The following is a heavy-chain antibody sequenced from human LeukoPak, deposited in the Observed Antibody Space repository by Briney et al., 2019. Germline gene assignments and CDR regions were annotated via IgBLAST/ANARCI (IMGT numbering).Heavy chain of an antibody. CDR3: ARETEKQWQY. Sequence: SETLSVTCTVSGVSISHYYWTWIRQPPGKGLEWIGYIYYSDVANYNPSLKSRVSISVDTSKNQFSLRLNSVTAADTALYYCARETEKQWQYWGQGTVVTVSS. D-gene: IGHD6-19*01. CDR2: IYYSDVA. CDR1: GVSISHYY. V-gene: IGHV4-59*12. J-gene: IGHJ4*03.